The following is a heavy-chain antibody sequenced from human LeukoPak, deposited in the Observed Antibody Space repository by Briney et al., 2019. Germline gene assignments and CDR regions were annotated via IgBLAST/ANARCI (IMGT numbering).Heavy chain of an antibody. Sequence: PGGSLRLSCAASGFTFNSYWMSWVRQAPGKGLEWVASVKEDGSEQYYVDSVRGRFIISRDNAKNSLYLQMSSLRAEDTAVYYCAELGITMIGGVWGKGTTVTISS. V-gene: IGHV3-7*01. CDR2: VKEDGSEQ. J-gene: IGHJ6*04. D-gene: IGHD3-10*02. CDR3: AELGITMIGGV. CDR1: GFTFNSYW.